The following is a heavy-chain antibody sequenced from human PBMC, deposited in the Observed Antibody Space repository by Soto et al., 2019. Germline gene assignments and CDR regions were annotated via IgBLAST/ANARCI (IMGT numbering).Heavy chain of an antibody. J-gene: IGHJ4*02. CDR1: GFPFSSYD. CDR3: TKGGHLDY. CDR2: IRGSDGST. D-gene: IGHD3-10*01. V-gene: IGHV3-23*01. Sequence: GGSLRLSCAASGFPFSSYDMSWVRQAPGKGLYWVSVIRGSDGSTYYANSVKGRFTISRDNSKNTLFLQMNSLRAEDTAIYYCTKGGHLDYWGPGTLVTVSS.